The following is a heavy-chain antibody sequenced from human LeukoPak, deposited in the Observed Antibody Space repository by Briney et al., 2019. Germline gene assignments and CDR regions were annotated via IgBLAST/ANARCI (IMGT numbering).Heavy chain of an antibody. CDR3: ARGNYYGQDY. J-gene: IGHJ4*02. D-gene: IGHD3-10*01. CDR2: INSDGSTT. V-gene: IGHV3-74*01. Sequence: PGGSLRFSCGASGFTFSSYWTHWVRQAPGKGLVWISRINSDGSTTSYADSVKGRFTISRDNAKNTLYLQMNSLRAEDTAVYYCARGNYYGQDYWGQGTLVTVSS. CDR1: GFTFSSYW.